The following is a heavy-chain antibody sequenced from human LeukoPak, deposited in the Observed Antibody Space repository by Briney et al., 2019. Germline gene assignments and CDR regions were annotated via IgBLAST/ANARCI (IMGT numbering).Heavy chain of an antibody. CDR3: ARSRAEKVPVWGSYRHHDAFDI. V-gene: IGHV5-51*01. CDR1: GYSFPNYS. J-gene: IGHJ3*02. CDR2: IYPGDSDT. D-gene: IGHD3-16*02. Sequence: GGALKISCKGSGYSFPNYSIGWVRHMPGKGLGWSGIIYPGDSDTTYKPSFQGHDTIYADKSISTAYLQWRCLKASDTAMYYCARSRAEKVPVWGSYRHHDAFDIWGQGTRVTVSP.